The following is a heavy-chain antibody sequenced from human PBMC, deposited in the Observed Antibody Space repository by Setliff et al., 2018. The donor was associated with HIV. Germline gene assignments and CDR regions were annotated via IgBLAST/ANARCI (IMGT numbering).Heavy chain of an antibody. CDR2: IYYSGST. V-gene: IGHV4-39*01. J-gene: IGHJ3*02. CDR1: GGSISSSSYY. D-gene: IGHD2-15*01. CDR3: AASVVHDAFDI. Sequence: SETLSLTCTVSGGSISSSSYYWGWIRQPPGKGLEWIGSIYYSGSTYYNPSLKSRVTISVDTSKNQFSLKLSSVTAADTAVYYCAASVVHDAFDIWAKGQWSPSPQ.